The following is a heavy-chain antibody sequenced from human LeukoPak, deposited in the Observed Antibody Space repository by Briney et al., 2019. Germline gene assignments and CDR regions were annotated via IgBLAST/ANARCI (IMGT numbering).Heavy chain of an antibody. CDR3: ARGRLGGSGSYYNVLDY. D-gene: IGHD3-10*01. CDR2: ISYSGST. V-gene: IGHV4-59*01. J-gene: IGHJ4*02. Sequence: SETQSLTCTVSGGSISSYYWSWIRQPPGKGLEWIGYISYSGSTNYNPSLKSRVTISVDTSRNQFSLKLSSVTAADTAVYYCARGRLGGSGSYYNVLDYWGQGTLVTVSS. CDR1: GGSISSYY.